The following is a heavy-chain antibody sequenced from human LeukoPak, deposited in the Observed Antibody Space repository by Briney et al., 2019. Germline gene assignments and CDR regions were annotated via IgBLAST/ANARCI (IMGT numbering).Heavy chain of an antibody. J-gene: IGHJ5*02. CDR1: GYTFTSYG. V-gene: IGHV1-18*01. CDR3: ARLDIVVVPDAIATGWFDP. D-gene: IGHD2-2*02. Sequence: ASVKLSCTASGYTFTSYGISWVRQAPGQGLEWMGWISAYNGNTNYAQKLQGRVTMTTDTSTSTAYMELTSLRSDDTAVYYCARLDIVVVPDAIATGWFDPWGQGTLVTVSS. CDR2: ISAYNGNT.